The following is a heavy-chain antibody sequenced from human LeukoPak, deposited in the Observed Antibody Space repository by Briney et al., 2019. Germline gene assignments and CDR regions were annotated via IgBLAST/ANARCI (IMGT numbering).Heavy chain of an antibody. D-gene: IGHD6-6*01. CDR1: GGSISSYY. Sequence: SETLSLTCTVSGGSISSYYWSWIRQPPGKGLEWIGYIYYSGSTNYNPSLKSRVTISVDTSKNQFSLKLSSVTAADTAVYYCAREIPSSSGYYYYYYMDVWGKGTTVTVSS. J-gene: IGHJ6*03. V-gene: IGHV4-59*12. CDR3: AREIPSSSGYYYYYYMDV. CDR2: IYYSGST.